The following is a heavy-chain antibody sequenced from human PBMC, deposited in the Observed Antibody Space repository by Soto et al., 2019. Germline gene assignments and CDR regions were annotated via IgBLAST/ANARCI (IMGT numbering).Heavy chain of an antibody. CDR2: IYWNDDK. D-gene: IGHD3-10*01. Sequence: QITLKESGPTLVKPTQTLTLTCTFSGFSLSTSGVGVGWIRHPPGKALEWLVLIYWNDDKRYSPSLKSRLTLTKDTSKNQVVRTITDMDPVDTATDFCAPVSARGHFDYWGQGTLVTVSS. J-gene: IGHJ4*02. V-gene: IGHV2-5*01. CDR1: GFSLSTSGVG. CDR3: APVSARGHFDY.